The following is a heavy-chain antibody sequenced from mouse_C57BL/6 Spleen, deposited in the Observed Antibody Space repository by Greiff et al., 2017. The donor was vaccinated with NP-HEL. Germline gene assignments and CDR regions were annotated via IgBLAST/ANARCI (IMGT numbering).Heavy chain of an antibody. J-gene: IGHJ4*01. CDR3: ARSQLGRRDYAMDY. D-gene: IGHD4-1*02. CDR1: GYTFTSYW. V-gene: IGHV1-55*01. Sequence: VQLQQSGAELVKPGASVKMSCKASGYTFTSYWITWVKQRPGQGLEWIGDIYPGSGSTNYNEKFKSKATLTVDTSSSTAYMQLSSLTSEDSAVYYCARSQLGRRDYAMDYWGQGTSVTVSS. CDR2: IYPGSGST.